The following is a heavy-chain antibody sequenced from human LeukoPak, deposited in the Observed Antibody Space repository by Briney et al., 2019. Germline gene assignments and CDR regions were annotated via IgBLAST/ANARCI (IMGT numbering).Heavy chain of an antibody. J-gene: IGHJ4*02. CDR3: AREGTGDGYNYRVDY. V-gene: IGHV1-69*04. CDR1: GGTFSSYA. D-gene: IGHD5-24*01. CDR2: IIPILGIA. Sequence: SVKVSCKASGGTFSSYAISWVRQAPGQGLEWMGKIIPILGIANYAQKFQGRVTITADKSTSTAYMELSSLRSEDTAVYYCAREGTGDGYNYRVDYWSQGTLVTVSS.